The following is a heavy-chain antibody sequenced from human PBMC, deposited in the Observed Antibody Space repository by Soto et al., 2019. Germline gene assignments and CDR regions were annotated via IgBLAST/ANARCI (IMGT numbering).Heavy chain of an antibody. CDR1: GFTFSSYG. Sequence: QVQLVESGGGVVQPGRSLRLSCAASGFTFSSYGMHWVRQAPGKGLEWVAVIWYDGSNKYYAVSVKGRFTISRDNSKNTLYLQMNSLRAEDTAVYYCARQVGATTLDYWGQGTLVTVSS. CDR3: ARQVGATTLDY. D-gene: IGHD1-26*01. V-gene: IGHV3-33*01. CDR2: IWYDGSNK. J-gene: IGHJ4*02.